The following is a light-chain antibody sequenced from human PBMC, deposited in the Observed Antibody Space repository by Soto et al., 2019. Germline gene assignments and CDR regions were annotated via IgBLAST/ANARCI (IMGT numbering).Light chain of an antibody. CDR2: GAS. CDR1: QSVSSN. J-gene: IGKJ2*01. Sequence: EIVMTQSPATLSVSPGERATLSCRASQSVSSNLAWYQQKPGQAPWLPIYGASTRATGMPARFSGSGSGTESTLTISSLQSEDFAVYYCQQYNNWPPRTFGQGTKLEIK. V-gene: IGKV3-15*01. CDR3: QQYNNWPPRT.